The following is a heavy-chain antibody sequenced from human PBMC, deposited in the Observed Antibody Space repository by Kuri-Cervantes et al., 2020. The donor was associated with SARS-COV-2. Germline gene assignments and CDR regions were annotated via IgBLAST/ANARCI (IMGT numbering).Heavy chain of an antibody. Sequence: GSLRLSCTVPGGSISSYYWSWIRQPPGKGLEWIGYIYYSGSTNYNPSLKSRVTISVDTSKNQFSLKLSSVTAADTAVYYCARGRPTVDWGQGTLVTVSS. D-gene: IGHD4-17*01. J-gene: IGHJ4*02. CDR2: IYYSGST. CDR1: GGSISSYY. V-gene: IGHV4-59*12. CDR3: ARGRPTVD.